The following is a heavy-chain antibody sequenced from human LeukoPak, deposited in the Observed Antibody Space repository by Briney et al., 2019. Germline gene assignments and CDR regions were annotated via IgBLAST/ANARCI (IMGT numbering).Heavy chain of an antibody. J-gene: IGHJ4*02. Sequence: PGGSLRLSCAASGLTFSSYGMHWVRQAPGKGLEWVAVIWYDGSNKYYADSVKGRFTISRDNSKNTLYLQMNSLRAEDTAVYYCARDLSPMIPSYYFDYWGQGTLVTVSS. V-gene: IGHV3-33*01. CDR3: ARDLSPMIPSYYFDY. D-gene: IGHD3-22*01. CDR2: IWYDGSNK. CDR1: GLTFSSYG.